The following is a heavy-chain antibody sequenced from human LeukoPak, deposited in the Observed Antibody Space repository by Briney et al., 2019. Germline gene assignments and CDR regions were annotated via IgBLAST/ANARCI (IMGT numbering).Heavy chain of an antibody. V-gene: IGHV3-7*01. CDR2: IKQDESEK. D-gene: IGHD3-3*01. CDR3: ARDRSISGVVTLDY. CDR1: GFRFSNSW. J-gene: IGHJ4*02. Sequence: GSLRLSCAASGFRFSNSWMTWVRQAPGRGLEWVANIKQDESEKYYVDSVKGRFTISRDNAKNSVYLQMNSLRAEDTAVYYCARDRSISGVVTLDYWGQGTLVTVSS.